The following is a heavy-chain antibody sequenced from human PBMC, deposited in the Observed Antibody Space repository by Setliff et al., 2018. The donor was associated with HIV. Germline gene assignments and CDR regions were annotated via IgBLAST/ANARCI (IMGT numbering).Heavy chain of an antibody. CDR1: GFTFSNYW. V-gene: IGHV3-7*01. CDR3: ASGDYFNC. Sequence: GGSLRLSCAVSGFTFSNYWMSWVRQAPGKGLEWAANIKQDGSKKNYVESVKGRFTISRDNAKNSLYLQMNSLRAEDTAVYYCASGDYFNCWGQGTLVTVSS. D-gene: IGHD3-10*01. CDR2: IKQDGSKK. J-gene: IGHJ4*02.